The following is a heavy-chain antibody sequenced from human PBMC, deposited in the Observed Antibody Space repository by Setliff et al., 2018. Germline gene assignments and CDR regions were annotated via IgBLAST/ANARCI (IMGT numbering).Heavy chain of an antibody. D-gene: IGHD5-18*01. Sequence: RLSCVTSGFTFSNYWMTWVRQAPGKGLEWVAFVRNDGSKTYYGDSVKGRFTISRDNSKKTLDLQMNSLRPEDTAVYYCAKGDTPMSPFLISGWGPGTLVTVSS. V-gene: IGHV3-30*02. CDR3: AKGDTPMSPFLISG. CDR2: VRNDGSKT. CDR1: GFTFSNYW. J-gene: IGHJ4*02.